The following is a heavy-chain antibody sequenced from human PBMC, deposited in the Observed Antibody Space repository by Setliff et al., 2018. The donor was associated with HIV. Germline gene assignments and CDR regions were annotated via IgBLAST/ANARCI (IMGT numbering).Heavy chain of an antibody. Sequence: GGSLRPSCAASVSTSSTYATSWVRQAPGKGLEWVSALSGAGGSTYCADSVKGRFTISRDNYKNTLYPQMNSLRAEDTAVYYCAKAVGLQWFGGYFDHWGQGTPVTVSS. CDR3: AKAVGLQWFGGYFDH. D-gene: IGHD3-10*01. CDR2: LSGAGGST. J-gene: IGHJ4*02. CDR1: VSTSSTYA. V-gene: IGHV3-23*01.